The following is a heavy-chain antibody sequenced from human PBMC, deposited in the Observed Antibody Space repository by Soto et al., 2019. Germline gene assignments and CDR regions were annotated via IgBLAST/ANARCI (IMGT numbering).Heavy chain of an antibody. D-gene: IGHD3-3*01. CDR2: MNPNSGNT. CDR3: AREYDFWSGYYALGY. Sequence: VQLVQSGAEVKKPGASVKFSCKASGYTFTSYYINWVRQATGQALEWMGWMNPNSGNTGYAQKFQGRVTMTRNTSISTAYMELSSLRSEDTAVYYCAREYDFWSGYYALGYWGQGTLVTVSS. V-gene: IGHV1-8*01. J-gene: IGHJ4*02. CDR1: GYTFTSYY.